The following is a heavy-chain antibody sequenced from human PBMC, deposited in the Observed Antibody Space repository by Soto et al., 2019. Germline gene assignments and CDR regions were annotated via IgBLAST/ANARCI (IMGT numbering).Heavy chain of an antibody. J-gene: IGHJ5*02. CDR2: IIPIFGTA. D-gene: IGHD4-17*01. V-gene: IGHV1-69*01. CDR1: GGTFSSYA. Sequence: QVQLVQSGAEVKKPGSSVKVSCKASGGTFSSYAISWVRQAPGQGPEWMGGIIPIFGTANYAQKFQGRVTITADESTSTAYMELSSLRSEDTAVYYCARDYGDPGTNSFPWFDPWGQGTLVTVSS. CDR3: ARDYGDPGTNSFPWFDP.